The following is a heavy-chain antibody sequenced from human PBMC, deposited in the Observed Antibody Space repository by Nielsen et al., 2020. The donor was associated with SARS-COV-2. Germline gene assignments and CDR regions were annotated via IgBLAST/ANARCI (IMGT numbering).Heavy chain of an antibody. CDR3: ARDRDYYGDTGY. D-gene: IGHD3-10*01. V-gene: IGHV1-69*06. CDR2: IIPIFGTA. Sequence: KASCKASGGTFSSYAISWVRQAPGQGLEWMGGIIPIFGTANYAQKFQGRVTITADKSTSTAYMELSSLRSEDTAVYYCARDRDYYGDTGYWGQGTLVTVSS. J-gene: IGHJ4*02. CDR1: GGTFSSYA.